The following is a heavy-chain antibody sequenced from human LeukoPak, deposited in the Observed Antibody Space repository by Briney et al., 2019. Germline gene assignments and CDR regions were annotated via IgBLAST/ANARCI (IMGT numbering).Heavy chain of an antibody. V-gene: IGHV5-51*01. CDR2: IYPGDSDT. Sequence: GESLKISCKGSGFTFTNYWIGWVRQMPGKGLEWMGIIYPGDSDTRYSPSFQGHVTISADKSISTAYLQWSSLKASDPAMYYCARWGEVAGVDYWGQGTLVTVSS. CDR3: ARWGEVAGVDY. D-gene: IGHD6-19*01. J-gene: IGHJ4*02. CDR1: GFTFTNYW.